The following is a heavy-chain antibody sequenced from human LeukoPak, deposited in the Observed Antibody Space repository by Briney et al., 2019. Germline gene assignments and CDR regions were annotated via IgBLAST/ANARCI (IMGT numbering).Heavy chain of an antibody. J-gene: IGHJ6*02. CDR1: GGTFSSYA. Sequence: GASVKVSCKASGGTFSSYAISWVRQAPGQGLEWMGGIIPIFGTANYAQKFQGRVTITADESTSTAYMELSSLRSEDTAVYYCARGPYYYDSSGYPPRGYYGMDVWGQGTTVTVSS. CDR3: ARGPYYYDSSGYPPRGYYGMDV. V-gene: IGHV1-69*13. D-gene: IGHD3-22*01. CDR2: IIPIFGTA.